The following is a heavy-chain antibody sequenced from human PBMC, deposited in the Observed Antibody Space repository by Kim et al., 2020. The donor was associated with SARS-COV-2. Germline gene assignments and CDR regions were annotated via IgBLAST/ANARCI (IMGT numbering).Heavy chain of an antibody. CDR2: IFHSGSA. V-gene: IGHV4-39*01. Sequence: SEILSLTCNVSGGSTSSIDYYWAWIRQPPGKGPEWIGSIFHSGSAYYNASLKSRVTISVDTSKNQFSLKLASVTAADTAVYYCATEGGSWDHFVFWGQG. J-gene: IGHJ4*02. CDR1: GGSTSSIDYY. D-gene: IGHD6-13*01. CDR3: ATEGGSWDHFVF.